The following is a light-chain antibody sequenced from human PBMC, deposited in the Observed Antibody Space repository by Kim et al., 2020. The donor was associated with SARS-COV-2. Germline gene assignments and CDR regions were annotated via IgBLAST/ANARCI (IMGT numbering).Light chain of an antibody. CDR1: RSDDGGYNY. Sequence: PGQSVTISCTGTRSDDGGYNYVSWYQQHPGKAPKLMIYDVSKRPSGVPDRFSGSKSDNTASLTISGLQAEDEADYYCCSYAGSSYVFGTGTKVTVL. V-gene: IGLV2-11*01. CDR2: DVS. CDR3: CSYAGSSYV. J-gene: IGLJ1*01.